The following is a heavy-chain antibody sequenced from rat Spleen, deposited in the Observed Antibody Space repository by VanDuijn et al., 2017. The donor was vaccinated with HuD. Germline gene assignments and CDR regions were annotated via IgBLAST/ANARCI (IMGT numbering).Heavy chain of an antibody. CDR3: AKEGEGGYSSYPNWFAY. CDR2: FNPDGSSN. CDR1: GFTFSSNW. V-gene: IGHV5-35*01. Sequence: EVQLVESGGGLVQPGSPLKLSCAASGFTFSSNWLNCIRQAPGKGLEWVATFNPDGSSNYYPDTVKGRFVISKDNAKNTGYLQMDSLRSEDTATYYCAKEGEGGYSSYPNWFAYWGQGTLVTVSS. J-gene: IGHJ3*01. D-gene: IGHD1-8*01.